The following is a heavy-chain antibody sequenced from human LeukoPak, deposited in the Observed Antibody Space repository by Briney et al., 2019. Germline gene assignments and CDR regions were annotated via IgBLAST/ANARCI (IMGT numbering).Heavy chain of an antibody. V-gene: IGHV4-34*01. CDR2: INHSGST. D-gene: IGHD2-2*01. Sequence: SETLSLTCAVYGGSFSGYYWSWIRQPPGKGLEWIGEINHSGSTNYNPSLKSRVTISVDTSKNQFSLKLSSVTAADTAVYYCARHIVVVPAAGWFDPWGQGTLVTVSS. J-gene: IGHJ5*02. CDR3: ARHIVVVPAAGWFDP. CDR1: GGSFSGYY.